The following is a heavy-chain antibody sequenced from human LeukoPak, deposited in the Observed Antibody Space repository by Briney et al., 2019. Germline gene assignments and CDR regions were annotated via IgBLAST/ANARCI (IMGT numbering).Heavy chain of an antibody. CDR3: ASSIVVVPRFDY. D-gene: IGHD2-21*01. J-gene: IGHJ4*02. Sequence: GGSLRLSCAASGFTFSSYSMTWVRQAPGKGLEWVSSISSSSSYIYYADSVKGRFTISRDNAKNSLYLQMNSLRAEDTAVYYCASSIVVVPRFDYWGQGTLVTVSS. V-gene: IGHV3-21*04. CDR2: ISSSSSYI. CDR1: GFTFSSYS.